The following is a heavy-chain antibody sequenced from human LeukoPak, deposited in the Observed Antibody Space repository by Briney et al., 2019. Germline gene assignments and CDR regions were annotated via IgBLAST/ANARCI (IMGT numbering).Heavy chain of an antibody. CDR2: ISGSGGST. D-gene: IGHD3-16*01. CDR1: GFTFSSYA. J-gene: IGHJ5*02. CDR3: ARDNDRKDDS. V-gene: IGHV3-23*01. Sequence: PGGSLRLSCAASGFTFSSYAMSWVRQAPGEGLEWVSAISGSGGSTYYADSVRGRFTISRDNSKNTLYLQMNNLRVEDTAVYYCARDNDRKDDSWGQGTLVTVSS.